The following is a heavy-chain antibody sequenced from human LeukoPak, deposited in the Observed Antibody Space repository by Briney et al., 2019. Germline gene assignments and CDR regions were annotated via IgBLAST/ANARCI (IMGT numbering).Heavy chain of an antibody. D-gene: IGHD3-10*01. V-gene: IGHV3-30*18. J-gene: IGHJ4*02. CDR1: GFTFSNHG. CDR3: AKDGAGRGVMPYYFDD. Sequence: GRSLRLSCAASGFTFSNHGMHWVGQAPGKGLEWVAVILYDGSNTYYTHSVKGRLTISRDNSKNTLYLQMNSLRAEDTAVYYCAKDGAGRGVMPYYFDDWGQGTLVTVSS. CDR2: ILYDGSNT.